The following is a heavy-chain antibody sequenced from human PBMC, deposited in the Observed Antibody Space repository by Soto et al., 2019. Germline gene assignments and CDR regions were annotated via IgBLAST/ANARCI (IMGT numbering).Heavy chain of an antibody. CDR2: ISYSGSS. CDR1: GGSNIRDGYY. J-gene: IGHJ4*02. Sequence: QVQLQESGPGLVKPSQTLSLTCTVSGGSNIRDGYYWSWIRQHPGKGLEWIAYISYSGSSYSNPSLESRVTISADTSKNQFSLRLTSVTAADTAVYFCARATPAGSADFWGQGTLLTVSS. D-gene: IGHD2-2*01. V-gene: IGHV4-31*03. CDR3: ARATPAGSADF.